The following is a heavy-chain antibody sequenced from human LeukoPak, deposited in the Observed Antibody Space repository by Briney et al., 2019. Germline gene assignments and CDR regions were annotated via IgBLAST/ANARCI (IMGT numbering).Heavy chain of an antibody. J-gene: IGHJ5*02. CDR1: GRPISSYY. V-gene: IGHV4-59*01. CDR3: AGNPPSGWYKGWFDP. D-gene: IGHD6-19*01. Sequence: SETLSLTCTVSGRPISSYYWSWIRQPPGKGLEWIGYIYYSGSTNYNPSLKSRVTIAVDTSKNQFSLKLSSVTAADTAVYYCAGNPPSGWYKGWFDPWGQGTLVTVSS. CDR2: IYYSGST.